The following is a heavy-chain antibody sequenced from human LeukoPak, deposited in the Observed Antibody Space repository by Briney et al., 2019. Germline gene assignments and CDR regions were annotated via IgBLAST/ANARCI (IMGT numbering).Heavy chain of an antibody. V-gene: IGHV3-23*01. J-gene: IGHJ3*02. CDR3: ARLLQLADAFDI. D-gene: IGHD6-13*01. Sequence: GGSLRLSCAASGFTFSSYAMSWVRQAPGKGLEWVSAISGSGGSTYYADSVKGRFTISRDNSKNTLYLQMNSLRAEDTAVYYCARLLQLADAFDIWGQGTMVTVSS. CDR2: ISGSGGST. CDR1: GFTFSSYA.